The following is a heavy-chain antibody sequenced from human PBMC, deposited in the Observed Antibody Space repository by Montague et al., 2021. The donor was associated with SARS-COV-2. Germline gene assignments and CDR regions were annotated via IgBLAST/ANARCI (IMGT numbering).Heavy chain of an antibody. J-gene: IGHJ6*02. V-gene: IGHV3-23*01. D-gene: IGHD3-10*01. CDR2: ISGSGGST. CDR1: GFTFSSYA. CDR3: AKAGDTMVRGVITSYYYYGMDV. Sequence: LRLSCAASGFTFSSYAMSWVRQAPGKGLEWVSAISGSGGSTYYADSVKGRFTISRDNSKNTLYLQMNSPRAEDTAVYYCAKAGDTMVRGVITSYYYYGMDVWGQGITVTVSS.